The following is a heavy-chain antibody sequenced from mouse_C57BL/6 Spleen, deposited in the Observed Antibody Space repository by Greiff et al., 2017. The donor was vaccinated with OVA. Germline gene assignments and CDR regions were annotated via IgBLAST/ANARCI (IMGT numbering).Heavy chain of an antibody. CDR3: ARGDYDYDGPPFWFAY. CDR1: GYTFTSYW. J-gene: IGHJ3*01. D-gene: IGHD2-4*01. V-gene: IGHV1-59*01. CDR2: IDPSDSYT. Sequence: QVQLQQPGAELVRPGTSVKLSCKASGYTFTSYWMHWVKQRPGQGLEWIGVIDPSDSYTNYNQKFKGKATLTVDTSSSTAYMQLSSLTSEDSAVYYCARGDYDYDGPPFWFAYWGQGTLVTVSA.